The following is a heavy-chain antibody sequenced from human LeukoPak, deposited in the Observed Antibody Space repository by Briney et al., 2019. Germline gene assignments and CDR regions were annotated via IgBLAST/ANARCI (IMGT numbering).Heavy chain of an antibody. CDR3: ARSGPNYYDSSGYYFSYFDY. CDR1: GFTFSNYW. J-gene: IGHJ4*02. CDR2: IKQDGSEK. V-gene: IGHV3-7*01. D-gene: IGHD3-22*01. Sequence: PGGSLRLSCVASGFTFSNYWMSWVRQAPGKGLEWVANIKQDGSEKFYVDSVKGRFTISRDNSKNTLYLQMNSLRAEDTAVYYCARSGPNYYDSSGYYFSYFDYWGQGTLVTVSS.